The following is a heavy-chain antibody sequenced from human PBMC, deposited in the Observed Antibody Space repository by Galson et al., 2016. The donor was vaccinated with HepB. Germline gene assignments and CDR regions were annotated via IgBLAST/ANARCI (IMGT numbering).Heavy chain of an antibody. J-gene: IGHJ4*02. Sequence: SLRLSCAASGFTFGDYGMSWVRQAPGKGLEWIAYISSVSAIYYAQSVKGRFTISRDNAKNALYLQMTSLREEDTAVYYCARDPMSGRIDYWGQGTLVTVSS. CDR1: GFTFGDYG. CDR2: ISSVSAI. CDR3: ARDPMSGRIDY. V-gene: IGHV3-48*02. D-gene: IGHD1-1*01.